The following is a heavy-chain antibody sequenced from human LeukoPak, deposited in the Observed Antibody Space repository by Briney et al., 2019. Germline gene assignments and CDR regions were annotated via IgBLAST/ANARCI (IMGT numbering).Heavy chain of an antibody. CDR1: GFTFSSYA. V-gene: IGHV3-30*04. Sequence: PGRSLRLSCAASGFTFSSYAMHWVRQAPGKGLEWVAVISYDGSNKYYADSVKGRFTISRDNSKNTLYLQMNSLRAEDTAVYYCARASYPMARFLEIDPRGQGTLVTVSS. D-gene: IGHD3-10*01. CDR2: ISYDGSNK. CDR3: ARASYPMARFLEIDP. J-gene: IGHJ5*02.